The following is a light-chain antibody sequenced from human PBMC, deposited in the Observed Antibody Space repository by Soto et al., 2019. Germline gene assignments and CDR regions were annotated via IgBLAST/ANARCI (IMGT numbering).Light chain of an antibody. CDR1: QSVSSN. Sequence: EIVLTQSPATLSVSPGERVTLSCRASQSVSSNLAWYQQKPGQAPRLLIYDASNRATGIPARFRGSGSGTDFTLTISSLEPEDFAVYYCQQRGNWPSLTFGGGTKVDIK. CDR2: DAS. V-gene: IGKV3-11*01. CDR3: QQRGNWPSLT. J-gene: IGKJ4*01.